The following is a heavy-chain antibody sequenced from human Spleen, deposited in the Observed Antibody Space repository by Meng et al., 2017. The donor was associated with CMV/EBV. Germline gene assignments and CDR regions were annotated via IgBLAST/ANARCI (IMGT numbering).Heavy chain of an antibody. CDR2: ISVSTGDT. Sequence: YSFDTFAITWVRQAPGQGLEWMGWISVSTGDTNYAQNLQDRLILTTDTSTKTAHMELRSLRSDDTALYYCTKLGRVGSSPQYNWFDTWGQGTLVTVSS. J-gene: IGHJ5*02. CDR3: TKLGRVGSSPQYNWFDT. V-gene: IGHV1-18*01. D-gene: IGHD3-16*01. CDR1: YSFDTFA.